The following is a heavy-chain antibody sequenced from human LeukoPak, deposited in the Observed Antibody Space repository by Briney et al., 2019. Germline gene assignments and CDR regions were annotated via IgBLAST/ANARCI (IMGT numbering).Heavy chain of an antibody. V-gene: IGHV4-39*01. Sequence: PSETLSLTCTVSGGSISSSSYYWGWIRQPPGKGLEWIGSNYYSGSTYYNPSLKSRVTISVDTSKNQFSLKLSSVTAADTAVYYCATYNNDYGDYDYFDYWGQGTLVTVSS. D-gene: IGHD4-17*01. CDR2: NYYSGST. CDR1: GGSISSSSYY. CDR3: ATYNNDYGDYDYFDY. J-gene: IGHJ4*02.